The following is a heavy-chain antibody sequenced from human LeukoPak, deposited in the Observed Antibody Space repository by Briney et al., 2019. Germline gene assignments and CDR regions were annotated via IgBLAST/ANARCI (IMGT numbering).Heavy chain of an antibody. V-gene: IGHV6-1*01. Sequence: SQTLSLTCAISGDSVSSNSAAWNWIRQSPSRGLEWLGRTYYRSKWYNDYAVSVKSRITINPDTSKNQFSLKLSSVTAADTAVYYCARDLAYSSSSAWPYYYGMDVWGQGTTVTVSS. CDR3: ARDLAYSSSSAWPYYYGMDV. J-gene: IGHJ6*02. D-gene: IGHD6-6*01. CDR2: TYYRSKWYN. CDR1: GDSVSSNSAA.